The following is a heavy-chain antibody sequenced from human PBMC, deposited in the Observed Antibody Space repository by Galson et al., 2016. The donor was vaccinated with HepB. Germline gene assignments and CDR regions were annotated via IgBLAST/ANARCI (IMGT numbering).Heavy chain of an antibody. J-gene: IGHJ4*02. V-gene: IGHV3-15*07. CDR3: TTINPDILGSTRALDS. D-gene: IGHD1-26*01. CDR1: GITFSDAW. Sequence: SLRLSCAASGITFSDAWMNWVRQAPGKGLEWVGRIKSKSYGGTTDYAAPVQGRFTISRDDSKSTLYLQMNSLKIEDTGVFYCTTINPDILGSTRALDSWGRGALVTGSS. CDR2: IKSKSYGGTT.